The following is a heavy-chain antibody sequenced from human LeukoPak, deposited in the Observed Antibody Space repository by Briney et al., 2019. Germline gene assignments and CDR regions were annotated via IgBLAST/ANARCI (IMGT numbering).Heavy chain of an antibody. CDR3: ARSFNVDPHSPGFDP. J-gene: IGHJ5*02. D-gene: IGHD5-12*01. CDR2: INHSGGT. V-gene: IGHV4-34*01. CDR1: GGSFSGYY. Sequence: SETLSLTCAVYGGSFSGYYWSWIRQPPGKGLEWIGEINHSGGTNCNPSLKSRVTLSIDLSKNQFSLKLTPVTAADTAVYFCARSFNVDPHSPGFDPWGQGTLVTVSS.